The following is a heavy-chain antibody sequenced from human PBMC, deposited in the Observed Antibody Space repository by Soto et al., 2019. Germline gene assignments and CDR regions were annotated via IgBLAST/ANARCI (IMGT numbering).Heavy chain of an antibody. CDR1: GFTFSSYA. CDR3: ARDPVAYCGGDCRTFDY. Sequence: QVQLVESGGGVVQPGRSLRLSCAASGFTFSSYAMHWVRQAPGKGLEWVAVISYDGSNKYYADSVKGRFTISRDNSKNRLDLQMNSLGAEDTAVYYRARDPVAYCGGDCRTFDYWGQGTLVTVSS. J-gene: IGHJ4*02. CDR2: ISYDGSNK. D-gene: IGHD2-21*02. V-gene: IGHV3-30-3*01.